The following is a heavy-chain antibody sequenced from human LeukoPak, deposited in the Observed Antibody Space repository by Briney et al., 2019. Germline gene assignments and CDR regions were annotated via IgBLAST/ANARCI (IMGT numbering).Heavy chain of an antibody. CDR3: ARLIAVAGTEGFAY. CDR1: GGSVSTYY. Sequence: SETLSLTCTVSGGSVSTYYWTWIRQPPGKGLEWIGSFYYSGSTNYNPSLKSRVTISVDTSKNQFSLKLSSVTAADTAVYYCARLIAVAGTEGFAYWGQGTLVTVSS. CDR2: FYYSGST. D-gene: IGHD6-19*01. J-gene: IGHJ4*02. V-gene: IGHV4-59*08.